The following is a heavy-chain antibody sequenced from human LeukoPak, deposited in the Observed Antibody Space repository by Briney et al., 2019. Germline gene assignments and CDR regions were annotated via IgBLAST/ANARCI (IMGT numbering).Heavy chain of an antibody. D-gene: IGHD3-22*01. V-gene: IGHV1-69*13. J-gene: IGHJ4*02. CDR3: ARGLWDDSSGYSYYFDY. Sequence: SVKVSCKASGGTFSSYAISWVRQAPGQGLEWMGGIIPIFGTANYAQEFQGRVTITADESTSTAYMELSSLRSEDTAVYYCARGLWDDSSGYSYYFDYWGQGTLVTVSS. CDR2: IIPIFGTA. CDR1: GGTFSSYA.